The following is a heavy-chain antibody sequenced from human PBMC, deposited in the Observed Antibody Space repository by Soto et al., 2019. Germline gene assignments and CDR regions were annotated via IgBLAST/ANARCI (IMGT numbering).Heavy chain of an antibody. D-gene: IGHD3-10*01. CDR3: ARQYYGSGIAPHGMDV. V-gene: IGHV5-51*01. Sequence: PGESLKISCKGSGYSFTSYWIAWVRQVPGKGLELMGVIYPGDSDIRYSPSFQGQVTISADKSISTAYLQWSSLKASDTAMYYCARQYYGSGIAPHGMDVWGQGTTVTVSS. CDR2: IYPGDSDI. CDR1: GYSFTSYW. J-gene: IGHJ6*02.